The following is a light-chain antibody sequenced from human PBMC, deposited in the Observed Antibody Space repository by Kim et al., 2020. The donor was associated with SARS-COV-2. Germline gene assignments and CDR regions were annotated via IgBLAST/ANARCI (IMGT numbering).Light chain of an antibody. CDR1: QSVSSYY. CDR3: KQYGSSPRT. J-gene: IGKJ1*01. Sequence: LDPGERATLSCRASQSVSSYYVAWYQRKPGQAPRLVIYGASSRDIGIPDRLSGSGSGTDFTLTINRLEPEDFEVYYCKQYGSSPRTFGQGNKVGIK. V-gene: IGKV3-20*01. CDR2: GAS.